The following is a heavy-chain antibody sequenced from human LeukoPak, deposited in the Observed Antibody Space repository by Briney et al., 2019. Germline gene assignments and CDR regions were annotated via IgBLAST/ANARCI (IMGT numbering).Heavy chain of an antibody. CDR2: IYYSGST. V-gene: IGHV4-31*03. CDR3: ARVGDNGWFDP. Sequence: SETLSLTCTVSGGSISSGGYYWSWIRQHPGKGLEWIGYIYYSGSTNYNPSLKSRVTISVDTSKNQFSLKLSSVTAADTAVYYCARVGDNGWFDPWGQGTLVTVSS. J-gene: IGHJ5*02. D-gene: IGHD2-8*01. CDR1: GGSISSGGYY.